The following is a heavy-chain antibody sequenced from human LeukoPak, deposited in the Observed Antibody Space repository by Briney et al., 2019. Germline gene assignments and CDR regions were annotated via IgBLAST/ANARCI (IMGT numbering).Heavy chain of an antibody. CDR2: IYTRENT. V-gene: IGHV4-61*02. D-gene: IGHD2-2*01. Sequence: SETLSLTCTVSGVSISSGSFYWRWIRQPAGRGREWIGRIYTRENTNYNPSRQSRITMSVDTSKNQFSLKLSSVTAADTAVYYCASIRPVVVPAGHRDYYYYYMDVWGKGTAVTVSS. CDR1: GVSISSGSFY. J-gene: IGHJ6*03. CDR3: ASIRPVVVPAGHRDYYYYYMDV.